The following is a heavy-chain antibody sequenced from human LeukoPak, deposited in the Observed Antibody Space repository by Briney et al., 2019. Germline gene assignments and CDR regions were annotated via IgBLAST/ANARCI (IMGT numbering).Heavy chain of an antibody. V-gene: IGHV1-18*01. J-gene: IGHJ6*02. CDR1: GYTFTSYG. D-gene: IGHD2-2*01. CDR2: ISAYNGNT. Sequence: ASVKVSCKASGYTFTSYGISWVRQAPGQGLEWMGWISAYNGNTNYAQKLQGRVTMTTDTSTSTAYMELRSLRSDDTAVYYCATFPLRYCSSTSCYLYYYYGMDVGGQGTTVTVSS. CDR3: ATFPLRYCSSTSCYLYYYYGMDV.